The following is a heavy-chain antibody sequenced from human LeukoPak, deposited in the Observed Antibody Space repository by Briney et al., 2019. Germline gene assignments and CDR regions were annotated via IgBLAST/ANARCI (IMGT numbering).Heavy chain of an antibody. CDR1: GFTFSSYG. V-gene: IGHV3-30*02. D-gene: IGHD3-9*01. CDR3: AKLGRDVLRYFDWLSSVYYFDY. Sequence: GGSLRLSCAASGFTFSSYGMHWVRQAPGKGLEWVAFIRYDGSNKYYADSVKGRFTISRDNSKNTLYLQMNSLRAEDTAVYYCAKLGRDVLRYFDWLSSVYYFDYWGQGTLVTVSS. J-gene: IGHJ4*02. CDR2: IRYDGSNK.